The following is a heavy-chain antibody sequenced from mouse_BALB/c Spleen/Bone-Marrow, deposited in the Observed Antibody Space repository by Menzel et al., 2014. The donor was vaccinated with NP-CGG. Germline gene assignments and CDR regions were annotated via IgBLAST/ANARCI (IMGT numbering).Heavy chain of an antibody. CDR3: ARYDGYSDNAMDY. CDR2: IRNKANGYTT. Sequence: DVQLVESGGGLVQPGSSLRLSCATSGFTFTDYYMNWVRQPPGKALEWLGFIRNKANGYTTEFSASVKGRFTISRGNSQSILYLQMNTLRAEDSATYYCARYDGYSDNAMDYWGQGTSVTVSS. V-gene: IGHV7-3*02. D-gene: IGHD2-3*01. CDR1: GFTFTDYY. J-gene: IGHJ4*01.